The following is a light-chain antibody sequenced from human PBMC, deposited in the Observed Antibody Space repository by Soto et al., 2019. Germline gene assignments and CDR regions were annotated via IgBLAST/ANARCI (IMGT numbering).Light chain of an antibody. J-gene: IGLJ1*01. V-gene: IGLV2-14*01. Sequence: QSVLTQPASVSGSPGQSITISCTGTSSDVGAYNFVSWYQFHPGRAPKLIIYEVTIRPSGVSNRFSGSKSGNTASLTISGLQAEDEADYYCSSYTTSAPYVFGSETKVTVL. CDR2: EVT. CDR1: SSDVGAYNF. CDR3: SSYTTSAPYV.